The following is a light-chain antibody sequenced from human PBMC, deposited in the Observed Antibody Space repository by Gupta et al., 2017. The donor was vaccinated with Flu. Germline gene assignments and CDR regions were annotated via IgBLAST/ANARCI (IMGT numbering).Light chain of an antibody. CDR3: QQYYSYPLT. J-gene: IGKJ4*01. Sequence: DIQMTQSPPTLAASVGDRVAITCRASQSISSWLAWYQQKPGKAPNLLIYKASSLEGGVPSRFSGSGSGTEFTLTISSLQPDDFATYYCQQYYSYPLTFGGGTKVEIK. CDR2: KAS. V-gene: IGKV1-5*03. CDR1: QSISSW.